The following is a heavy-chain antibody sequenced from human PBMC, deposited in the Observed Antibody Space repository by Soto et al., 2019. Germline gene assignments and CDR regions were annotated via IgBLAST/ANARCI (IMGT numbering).Heavy chain of an antibody. V-gene: IGHV3-7*03. Sequence: GGSLRLSCAASGFTFSSYWMSWVRQAPGKGLEWVANIKQDGSEKYYVDSVKGRFTISRDNAKNSLYLQMNSLRAEDTVVYYCARDPRYCSSTSCYLLAFDIWGQGTMVTVSS. D-gene: IGHD2-2*01. J-gene: IGHJ3*02. CDR3: ARDPRYCSSTSCYLLAFDI. CDR1: GFTFSSYW. CDR2: IKQDGSEK.